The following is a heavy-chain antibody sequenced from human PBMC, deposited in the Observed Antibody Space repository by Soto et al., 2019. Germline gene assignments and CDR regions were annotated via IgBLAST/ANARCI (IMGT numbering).Heavy chain of an antibody. D-gene: IGHD3-3*01. V-gene: IGHV3-23*01. J-gene: IGHJ6*02. CDR3: APGGYDFWSGLAAYYYYGMDV. CDR1: GFTFSSYA. Sequence: EVQLLESGGGLVQPGGSLRLSCAASGFTFSSYAMSWVRQAPGKGLEWVSAISGSGGSTYYADSVKGRFTISRDNSKNTLYLQMNSLRAEDTAVYYCAPGGYDFWSGLAAYYYYGMDVWGQGTTVTVSS. CDR2: ISGSGGST.